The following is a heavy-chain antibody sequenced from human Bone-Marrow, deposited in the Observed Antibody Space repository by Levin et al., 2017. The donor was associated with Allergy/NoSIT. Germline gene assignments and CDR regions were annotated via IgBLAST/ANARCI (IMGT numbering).Heavy chain of an antibody. Sequence: ASVKVSCAASGFTFSSYWMHWVRQAPGKGLVWVSRINSDGSTTTYADSVKGRFTISRDNAKNTLYLQMNSLRVEDTAVYYCARELNTSDGMDVWGQGTTVTVSS. CDR1: GFTFSSYW. CDR2: INSDGSTT. V-gene: IGHV3-74*01. J-gene: IGHJ6*02. CDR3: ARELNTSDGMDV. D-gene: IGHD2/OR15-2a*01.